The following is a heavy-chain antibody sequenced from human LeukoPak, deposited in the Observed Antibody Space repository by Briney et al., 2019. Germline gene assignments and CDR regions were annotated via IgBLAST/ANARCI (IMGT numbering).Heavy chain of an antibody. CDR3: TREGRYDLWTGSSYSWFDL. Sequence: GGSLRLSCAASGFTFSSYSMNWVRQAPGKGLEWVSYITSSSSTIYYADSVKGRFTISRDNAKNSLYLQMNSLISEDTGVYYCTREGRYDLWTGSSYSWFDLWGQGTPVTVSS. D-gene: IGHD3-3*01. CDR1: GFTFSSYS. V-gene: IGHV3-48*01. J-gene: IGHJ5*02. CDR2: ITSSSSTI.